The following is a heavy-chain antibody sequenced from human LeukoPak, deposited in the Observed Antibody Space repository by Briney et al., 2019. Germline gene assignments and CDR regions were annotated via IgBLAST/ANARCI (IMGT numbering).Heavy chain of an antibody. CDR3: ARGTTVVTPGRAFDI. CDR2: IKQDGSEK. V-gene: IGHV3-7*04. Sequence: GGSLRLSCAASGFTFSRYWMSWVRQAPGKGLEWVANIKQDGSEKDYVDSVKGRFTISRDNAKNSLYLQMNSLRAEDTAVYYCARGTTVVTPGRAFDIWGQGTMVTVSS. J-gene: IGHJ3*02. D-gene: IGHD4-23*01. CDR1: GFTFSRYW.